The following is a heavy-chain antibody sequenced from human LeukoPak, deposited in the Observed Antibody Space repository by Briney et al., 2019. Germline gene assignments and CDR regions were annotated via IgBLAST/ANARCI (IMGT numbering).Heavy chain of an antibody. D-gene: IGHD6-19*01. CDR3: ASIPIAVAGTSLPYYFDY. V-gene: IGHV4-59*01. CDR1: GGSISSYY. J-gene: IGHJ4*02. CDR2: IYYSGST. Sequence: PSETLSLTCTVSGGSISSYYWSWIRQPPGKGLEWIGYIYYSGSTNYNPSLKSRVTISVDTSKNQFSLKLSSVTAADTAVYYCASIPIAVAGTSLPYYFDYWGQGTLVTVSS.